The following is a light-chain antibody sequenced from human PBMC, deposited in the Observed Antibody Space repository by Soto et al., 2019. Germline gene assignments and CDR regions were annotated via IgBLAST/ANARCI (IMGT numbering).Light chain of an antibody. CDR2: GAS. V-gene: IGKV3-20*01. CDR1: QSVTNSF. CDR3: QQYVSSPWA. Sequence: EIVLAQSPGTLSLSPGERATLSCRASQSVTNSFLAWYQQKPGQAPRLLIYGASRRATGIPDGFTGSGSGTDFTRTISRLEPEDFAVYYCQQYVSSPWAFGQGTKVEI. J-gene: IGKJ1*01.